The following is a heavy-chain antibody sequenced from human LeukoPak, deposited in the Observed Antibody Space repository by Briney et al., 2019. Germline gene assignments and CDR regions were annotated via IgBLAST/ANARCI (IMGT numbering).Heavy chain of an antibody. V-gene: IGHV4-59*01. J-gene: IGHJ6*02. Sequence: SETLSLTCTVSGGSISSYYWSWIRQPPGKGLEWIGYIYYSGSTNYNPSLKSRVTISVDTSKNQFSLKLSSVTAADTAVYYCARDIRSYYDSSGYYGNYYYYGMDVWGQGTTVTVSS. D-gene: IGHD3-22*01. CDR3: ARDIRSYYDSSGYYGNYYYYGMDV. CDR1: GGSISSYY. CDR2: IYYSGST.